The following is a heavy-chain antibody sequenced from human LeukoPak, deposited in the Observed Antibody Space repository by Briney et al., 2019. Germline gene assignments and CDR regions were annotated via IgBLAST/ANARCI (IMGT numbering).Heavy chain of an antibody. J-gene: IGHJ4*02. CDR3: ARDLCSSTSCLIDY. V-gene: IGHV4-31*03. Sequence: SETLSLTCTVSGGSISSGGYYWSWIRQHPGKGLEWIGYIYYSGSTYYNPSLKSRVTISVDTSKNQFSLKLSSVTAADTAVYYCARDLCSSTSCLIDYWGPGNPGHRLL. CDR2: IYYSGST. CDR1: GGSISSGGYY. D-gene: IGHD2-2*01.